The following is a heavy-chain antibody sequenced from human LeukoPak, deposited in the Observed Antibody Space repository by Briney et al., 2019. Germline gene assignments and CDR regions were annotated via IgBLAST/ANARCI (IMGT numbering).Heavy chain of an antibody. Sequence: SETLSPTCAVSGGSISSGGYSWSWIRQPPGKGLEWIGYIYHSGSTYYNPSLKSRVTISVDRSKNQFSLKLSSVTAADTAVYYCARGEMVRGVINPWGQGTLVTVSS. CDR3: ARGEMVRGVINP. J-gene: IGHJ5*02. CDR2: IYHSGST. V-gene: IGHV4-30-2*01. D-gene: IGHD3-10*01. CDR1: GGSISSGGYS.